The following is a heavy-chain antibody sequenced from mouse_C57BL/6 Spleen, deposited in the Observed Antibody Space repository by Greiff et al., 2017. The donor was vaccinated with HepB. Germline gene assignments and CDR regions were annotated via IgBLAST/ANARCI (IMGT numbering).Heavy chain of an antibody. D-gene: IGHD1-1*01. CDR2: ISYDGSN. CDR3: ASQGYGRASWFAY. Sequence: DVKLQESGPGLVKPSQSLSLTCSVTGYSITSGYYWNWIRQFPGNKLEWMGYISYDGSNNYNPSLKNRISITRDTSKNQFFLKLNSVTTEDTATYYCASQGYGRASWFAYWGQGTLVTVSA. J-gene: IGHJ3*01. V-gene: IGHV3-6*01. CDR1: GYSITSGYY.